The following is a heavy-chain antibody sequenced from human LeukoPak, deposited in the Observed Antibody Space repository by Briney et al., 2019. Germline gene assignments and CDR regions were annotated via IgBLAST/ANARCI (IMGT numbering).Heavy chain of an antibody. CDR2: IIPIFGTA. CDR1: GGTFSSYA. Sequence: ASVKVSCKASGGTFSSYAISWVRQAHGQGLEWMGRIIPIFGTANYAQKFQGRVTITTDESTSTAYMELSSLRSEDTAVYYCATTLRFLEWLLADWGQGTLVTVSS. D-gene: IGHD3-3*01. V-gene: IGHV1-69*05. CDR3: ATTLRFLEWLLAD. J-gene: IGHJ4*02.